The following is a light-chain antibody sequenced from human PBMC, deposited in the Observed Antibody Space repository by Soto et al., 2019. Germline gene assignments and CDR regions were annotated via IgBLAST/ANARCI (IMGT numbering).Light chain of an antibody. V-gene: IGLV2-14*01. J-gene: IGLJ1*01. Sequence: QSVLTQPASVSGSPGQSITISCTGTSSDVGAYIYVSWYQHHPGKAPKVMIYEVTNRPSGVSDRFSGSKSGNTASLTISGLQAEDEADYYCCSYTSSRTYVFGPGTKVTVL. CDR1: SSDVGAYIY. CDR2: EVT. CDR3: CSYTSSRTYV.